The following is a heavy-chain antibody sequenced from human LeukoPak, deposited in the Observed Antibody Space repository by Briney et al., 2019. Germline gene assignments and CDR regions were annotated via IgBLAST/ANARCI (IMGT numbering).Heavy chain of an antibody. D-gene: IGHD3-22*01. CDR3: AKPFRYYYDSSGYYTMSAFDI. CDR1: GFTFSSYA. J-gene: IGHJ3*02. V-gene: IGHV3-23*01. CDR2: ISGSGGST. Sequence: GRSLRLSCAASGFTFSSYAMSWVRQAPGKGLEWVSAISGSGGSTYYADSVKGRFTISRDNSKNTLYLQMNSLRAEDTAVYYCAKPFRYYYDSSGYYTMSAFDIWGQGTMVTVSS.